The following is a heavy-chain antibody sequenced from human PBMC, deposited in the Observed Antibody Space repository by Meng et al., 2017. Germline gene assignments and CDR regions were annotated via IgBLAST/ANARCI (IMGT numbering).Heavy chain of an antibody. J-gene: IGHJ5*02. V-gene: IGHV3-23*01. CDR3: ARAPQIRYFDFGAENWFDP. CDR2: ISGSGGST. D-gene: IGHD3-9*01. CDR1: GFTFSSYA. Sequence: GGSLRLSCAASGFTFSSYAMSWVRQAPGKGLEWVSAISGSGGSTYYADSVKGRFTISRDNSKNTLYLQMNSLRAEDTAVYYCARAPQIRYFDFGAENWFDPWGQGTLVTVSS.